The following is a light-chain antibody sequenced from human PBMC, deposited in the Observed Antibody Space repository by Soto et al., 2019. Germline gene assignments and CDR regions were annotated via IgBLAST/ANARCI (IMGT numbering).Light chain of an antibody. V-gene: IGKV3-15*01. CDR1: QTVNSK. J-gene: IGKJ1*01. CDR2: GAS. Sequence: EIVMTQSPATVSVSQGERASLSCRAGQTVNSKMAWYQQKPGQGPRLLIYGASTRATGIPARFSGSGSGTEFTLTISSLQLEDLAVYWCQQYSNWPLTFGQGTTVEI. CDR3: QQYSNWPLT.